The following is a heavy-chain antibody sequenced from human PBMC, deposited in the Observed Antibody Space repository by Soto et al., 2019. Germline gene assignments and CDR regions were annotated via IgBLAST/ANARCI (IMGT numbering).Heavy chain of an antibody. CDR1: GGSIGSYY. V-gene: IGHV4-59*01. CDR3: ARDYYYYLDV. Sequence: SETLSLICSVSGGSIGSYYLNWIRQPPGKGLEWIAYTYHSGRTNYNPSLKSRVTVSVDTSKNQFSLKLSSVTAADTAVYYCARDYYYYLDVWGKGTSVTVSS. J-gene: IGHJ6*03. CDR2: TYHSGRT.